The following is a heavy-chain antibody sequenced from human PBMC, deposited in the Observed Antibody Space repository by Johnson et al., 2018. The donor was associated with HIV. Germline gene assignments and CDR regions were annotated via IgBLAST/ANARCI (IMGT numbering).Heavy chain of an antibody. CDR2: IRYDGSNK. J-gene: IGHJ3*02. Sequence: VQLVESGGGVVQPGGSLRLSCAASGFTFSSYGMHWVRQAPGKGLEWVAFIRYDGSNKYYADSVKGRFTISRDNSKNTLYLQMNSLRAEDTAVYYCAKGEQWLVLGAFDIWGQATMVTVSS. CDR3: AKGEQWLVLGAFDI. D-gene: IGHD6-19*01. CDR1: GFTFSSYG. V-gene: IGHV3-30*02.